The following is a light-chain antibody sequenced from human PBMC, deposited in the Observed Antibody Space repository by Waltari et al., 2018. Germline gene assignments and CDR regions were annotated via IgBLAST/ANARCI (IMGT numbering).Light chain of an antibody. V-gene: IGKV3-20*01. CDR3: QHYGTSPPLT. Sequence: PGERATLSGRASQTFSSSYLAWYQQKPGQAPRLLIYGASTRAAGCPVRFSGSGSGTDFTLTISRLEPEDFAVYYCQHYGTSPPLTFGGGTKVEIK. CDR2: GAS. J-gene: IGKJ4*01. CDR1: QTFSSSY.